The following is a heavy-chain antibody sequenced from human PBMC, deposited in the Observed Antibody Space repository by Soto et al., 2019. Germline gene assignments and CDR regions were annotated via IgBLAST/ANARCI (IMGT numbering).Heavy chain of an antibody. CDR1: GYTFTGYY. CDR2: INPNSGGT. D-gene: IGHD3-22*01. CDR3: ARLGLQARSYDSSGYRTDY. Sequence: ASVKVSCKASGYTFTGYYMHWVRQAPGQGLEWMGWINPNSGGTNYAQRFQGRVTMTRDTSISAAYMELSRLRSDDTAVYYCARLGLQARSYDSSGYRTDYWGQGTLVTVSS. J-gene: IGHJ4*02. V-gene: IGHV1-2*02.